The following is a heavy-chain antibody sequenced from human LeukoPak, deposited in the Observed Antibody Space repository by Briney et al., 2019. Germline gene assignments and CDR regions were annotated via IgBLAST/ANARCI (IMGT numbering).Heavy chain of an antibody. CDR3: ARDQQKEIDY. J-gene: IGHJ4*02. CDR2: ISSSGSYI. Sequence: GGSLRLSCAASGFTFSSYSMNWVRQAPGKGLEWVSSISSSGSYISYADSVKGRFTISRDNAKNSLYLQMSSLRAEDTAVYYCARDQQKEIDYWGQGTLVTVSS. CDR1: GFTFSSYS. V-gene: IGHV3-21*01.